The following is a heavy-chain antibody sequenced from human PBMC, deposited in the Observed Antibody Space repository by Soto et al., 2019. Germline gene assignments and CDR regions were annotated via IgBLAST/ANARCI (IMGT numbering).Heavy chain of an antibody. CDR3: ARSYRRYCSGGSCYSYYYYYMDV. CDR2: IYYSGST. J-gene: IGHJ6*03. V-gene: IGHV4-59*01. Sequence: QVRLQESGPGLVKPSETLSLTCTVSGGSISSYYWSWIRQPPGKGLEWIGYIYYSGSTNYNPSLKSRVTISVDTSKNQFSLKLSSVTAADTAVYYCARSYRRYCSGGSCYSYYYYYMDVWGKGTTVTVSS. D-gene: IGHD2-15*01. CDR1: GGSISSYY.